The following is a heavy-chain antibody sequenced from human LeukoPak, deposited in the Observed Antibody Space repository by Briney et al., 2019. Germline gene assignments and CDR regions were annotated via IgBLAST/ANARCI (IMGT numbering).Heavy chain of an antibody. D-gene: IGHD3-3*01. J-gene: IGHJ6*02. V-gene: IGHV1-18*01. Sequence: ASVKVSCNASGYTFTSYGISWVRQAPGQGLEWMGWISAYNGNTNYAQKLQGRVTMTTDTSTSTAYMELRSLRSDDTAVYYCARDIVSGYDFWSGYYPYYYYGMDVWGQGTTVTVSS. CDR2: ISAYNGNT. CDR1: GYTFTSYG. CDR3: ARDIVSGYDFWSGYYPYYYYGMDV.